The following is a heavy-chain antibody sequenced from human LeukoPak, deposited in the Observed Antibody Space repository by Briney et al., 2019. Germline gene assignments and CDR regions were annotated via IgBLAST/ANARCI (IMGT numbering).Heavy chain of an antibody. CDR2: INPNSGGT. CDR3: AREAVADYYFYGMDV. J-gene: IGHJ6*02. CDR1: GYTFTGYY. Sequence: ASVKVSCKASGYTFTGYYMHWVRQAPGQGLEWMGWINPNSGGTNYAQKFQGRVTMTRDTSISTAYMELSSLRSEDTAVYHCAREAVADYYFYGMDVWGQGTTVTVSS. V-gene: IGHV1-2*02. D-gene: IGHD6-19*01.